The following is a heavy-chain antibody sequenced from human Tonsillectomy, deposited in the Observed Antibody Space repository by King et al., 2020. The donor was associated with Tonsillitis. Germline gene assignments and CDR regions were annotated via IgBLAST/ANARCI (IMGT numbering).Heavy chain of an antibody. CDR2: IGTAGDP. Sequence: VQLVQSGGGLVQPGGSLRLSCAASGFTFSSYDMHWVRHATGKGLEWVSAIGTAGDPYYPGSVKGRFTISRENANNSLYLQMNSLRAGDTAVYYCARGRYCSSTSCYGPLGAFDIWGQGTMVTVSS. CDR3: ARGRYCSSTSCYGPLGAFDI. V-gene: IGHV3-13*05. D-gene: IGHD2-2*01. J-gene: IGHJ3*02. CDR1: GFTFSSYD.